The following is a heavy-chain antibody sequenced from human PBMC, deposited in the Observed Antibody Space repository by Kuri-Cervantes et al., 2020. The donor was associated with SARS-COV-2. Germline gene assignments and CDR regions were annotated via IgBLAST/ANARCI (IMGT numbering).Heavy chain of an antibody. J-gene: IGHJ4*02. CDR1: GFTFSSYG. CDR3: ARDGGGRPTHSDY. V-gene: IGHV3-21*01. Sequence: GESLKISCAASGFTFSSYGMNCVRQAPGKGLEYVSSISSSSSYIYYADSVKGRFTISRDNAKNSLHLQMNSLRAEDTAVYYCARDGGGRPTHSDYWGQGTLVTVSS. CDR2: ISSSSSYI. D-gene: IGHD2-15*01.